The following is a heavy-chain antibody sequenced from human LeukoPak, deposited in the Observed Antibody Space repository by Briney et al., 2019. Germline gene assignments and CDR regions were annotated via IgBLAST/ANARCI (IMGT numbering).Heavy chain of an antibody. V-gene: IGHV3-23*01. CDR1: GFTFSSYA. CDR2: ISGSGGST. J-gene: IGHJ4*02. D-gene: IGHD1-26*01. CDR3: AKDQKLGNKVGATGFDY. Sequence: PGGSLRLSCAASGFTFSSYAMSWVRQAPGKGLEWVSAISGSGGSTYYADSVKGRFTISRDNSKNTLYLQMNSLRAEDTAVYYCAKDQKLGNKVGATGFDYWGQGTLVTVSS.